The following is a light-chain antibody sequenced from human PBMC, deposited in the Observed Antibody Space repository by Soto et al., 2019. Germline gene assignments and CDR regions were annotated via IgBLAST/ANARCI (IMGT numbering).Light chain of an antibody. CDR2: EAS. CDR3: QQYNTFWT. V-gene: IGKV1-5*03. CDR1: HTISTW. J-gene: IGKJ1*01. Sequence: DIQLTQSPSTLSASVGDRVTITCRASHTISTWLAWYQQKPGKAPTLLIYEASRLGTGVPSRFSGSGSGTEFSLTISSLQPDHSATYYCQQYNTFWTFGHGTKVEI.